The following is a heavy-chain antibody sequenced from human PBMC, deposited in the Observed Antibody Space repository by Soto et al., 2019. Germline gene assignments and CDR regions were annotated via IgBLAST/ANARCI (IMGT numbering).Heavy chain of an antibody. CDR3: AAEYYYDGSGYYDVDY. V-gene: IGHV1-8*01. D-gene: IGHD3-22*01. CDR1: GYTFTSYD. Sequence: GASVKVSCKASGYTFTSYDINWVRQATGQGLEWMGWMNPNSGNTGYAQKFQGRVTMTRNTSISTAYMELSSLRSEDTAVYYCAAEYYYDGSGYYDVDYWGQGTLVTVSS. J-gene: IGHJ4*02. CDR2: MNPNSGNT.